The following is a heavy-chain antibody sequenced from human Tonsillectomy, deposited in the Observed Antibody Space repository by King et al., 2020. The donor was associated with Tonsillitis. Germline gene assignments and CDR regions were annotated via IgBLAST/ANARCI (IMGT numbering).Heavy chain of an antibody. Sequence: QLVQSGAEVKKPGASVKVSCKVSGYTLTDLSMHWVRQAPGKGLEWMGGFDPEDGETIYAQKFQGGVTMTEDTTTDTAYMELRSLRSEDTAVYYCATDLFWTDYYTSSWGQGTLVTVSS. V-gene: IGHV1-24*01. J-gene: IGHJ4*02. CDR3: ATDLFWTDYYTSS. D-gene: IGHD3/OR15-3a*01. CDR2: FDPEDGET. CDR1: GYTLTDLS.